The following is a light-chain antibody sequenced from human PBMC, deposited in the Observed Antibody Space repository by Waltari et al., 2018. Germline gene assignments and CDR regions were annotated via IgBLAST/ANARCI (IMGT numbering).Light chain of an antibody. CDR2: EGS. CDR3: CSYAGSSTYV. CDR1: SSDVGSNNL. V-gene: IGLV2-23*01. Sequence: QSALTQPASVSGSPGQSITISCTGTSSDVGSNNLVSWYQQHPGKAPKLMSYEGSKRPSGVSNRFSGSKSGNTASLTISGLQAEDEADYYCCSYAGSSTYVFGTGTKVTVL. J-gene: IGLJ1*01.